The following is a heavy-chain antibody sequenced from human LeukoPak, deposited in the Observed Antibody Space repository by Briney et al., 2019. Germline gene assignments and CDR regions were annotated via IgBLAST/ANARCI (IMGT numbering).Heavy chain of an antibody. V-gene: IGHV3-9*01. CDR1: GFTFDDYA. CDR2: ISWNSGSI. J-gene: IGHJ3*02. Sequence: GRSLRLSCAASGFTFDDYAMHWVRQAPGKGLEWVSGISWNSGSIGYADSVKGRFTISRGNAKNSLYLQMNSLRAEDTALYYCAKLTYSSIVVRRDAFDIWGQGTMVTVSS. CDR3: AKLTYSSIVVRRDAFDI. D-gene: IGHD6-13*01.